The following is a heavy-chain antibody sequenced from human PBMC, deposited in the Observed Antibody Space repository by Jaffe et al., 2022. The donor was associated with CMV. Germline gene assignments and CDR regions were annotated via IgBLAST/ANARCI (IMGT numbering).Heavy chain of an antibody. D-gene: IGHD6-13*01. CDR1: GGSISSSNW. CDR3: ASCIHSSSWSTPNNWFDP. J-gene: IGHJ5*02. CDR2: IYHSGST. V-gene: IGHV4-4*02. Sequence: QVQLQESGPGLVKPSGTLSLTCAVSGGSISSSNWWSWVRQPPGKGLEWIGEIYHSGSTNYNPSLKSRVTISVDKSKNQFSLKLSSVTAADTAVYYCASCIHSSSWSTPNNWFDPWGQGTLVTVSS.